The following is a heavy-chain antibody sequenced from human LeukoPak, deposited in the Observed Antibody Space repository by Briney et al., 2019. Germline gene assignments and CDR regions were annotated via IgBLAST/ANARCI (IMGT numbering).Heavy chain of an antibody. J-gene: IGHJ4*02. D-gene: IGHD5-12*01. CDR2: ISSNGGST. CDR1: GFTFSRYD. Sequence: GGSLRLSCSASGFTFSRYDMHWVRQAPGKGLEYVSAISSNGGSTYYADSVKGRFTISRDNSKHTLYLQMSSLRAEDTAVDYCVKDRSGYDYFDFWGQGALVTVSS. CDR3: VKDRSGYDYFDF. V-gene: IGHV3-64D*09.